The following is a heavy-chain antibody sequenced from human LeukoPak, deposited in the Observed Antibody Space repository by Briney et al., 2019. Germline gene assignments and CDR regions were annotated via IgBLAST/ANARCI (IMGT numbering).Heavy chain of an antibody. V-gene: IGHV3-9*01. Sequence: GGSLRLSCAASGFTFDDYAMHWVRQAPGKGLEWVSGISWNSGSIGYADSVKGRFTISRDNAKNSLYLQMNSLRAEDTALYYCATVVGRNDWFDPWGQGTLVTVSS. CDR1: GFTFDDYA. CDR3: ATVVGRNDWFDP. CDR2: ISWNSGSI. D-gene: IGHD1-1*01. J-gene: IGHJ5*02.